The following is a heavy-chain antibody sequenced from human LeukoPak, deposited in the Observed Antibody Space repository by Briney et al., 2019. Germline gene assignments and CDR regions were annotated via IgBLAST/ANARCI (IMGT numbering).Heavy chain of an antibody. V-gene: IGHV3-30*02. Sequence: PGGSLRLSCAASGFTFSSYGMHWVRQAPGKGLEWVAFIRYDGSNKYYADSVKGRFTISRDNSKNTLYLQMNGLRAEDTAVYYCAKEPPTRYYYYYMDVWGKGTTVTVSS. CDR1: GFTFSSYG. J-gene: IGHJ6*03. CDR2: IRYDGSNK. CDR3: AKEPPTRYYYYYMDV.